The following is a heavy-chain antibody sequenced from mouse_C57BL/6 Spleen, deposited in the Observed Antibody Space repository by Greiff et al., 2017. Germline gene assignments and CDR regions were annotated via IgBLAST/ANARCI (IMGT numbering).Heavy chain of an antibody. D-gene: IGHD4-1*01. CDR2: INPSSGYT. CDR3: FNWDGY. J-gene: IGHJ2*01. CDR1: GYTFTSYT. V-gene: IGHV1-4*01. Sequence: VQLQQSGAELARPGASVKMSCKASGYTFTSYTMHWVKQMPGQGVEWIVYINPSSGYTNYNQKFKDKATLTADKSSRTDYMQLRSLTSEDSAVYYCFNWDGYWGEGTTLAVSS.